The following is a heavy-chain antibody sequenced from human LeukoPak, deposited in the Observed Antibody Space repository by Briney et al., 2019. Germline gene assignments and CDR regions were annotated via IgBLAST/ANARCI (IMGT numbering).Heavy chain of an antibody. Sequence: GESLKISCKGSGSGYSFANFWIGWVRQMPGKGLEWMGIIYPGDSDTRYSPSFEGQVTISVYKSVNTAYLQWSSLRASDTAIYFCARRSGSYFNFWGQGTQVIVSS. CDR3: ARRSGSYFNF. CDR1: GYSFANFW. J-gene: IGHJ4*02. CDR2: IYPGDSDT. D-gene: IGHD1-26*01. V-gene: IGHV5-51*01.